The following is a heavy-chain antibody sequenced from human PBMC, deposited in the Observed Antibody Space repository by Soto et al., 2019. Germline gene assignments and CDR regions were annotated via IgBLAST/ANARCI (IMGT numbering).Heavy chain of an antibody. J-gene: IGHJ4*02. CDR1: GGSISSSSYY. V-gene: IGHV4-39*01. D-gene: IGHD2-2*01. CDR2: IYYSGST. CDR3: ASEPIRGLYCSSTSCFLDY. Sequence: SETLSLTCTVSGGSISSSSYYWGWIRQPPGKGLEWIGSIYYSGSTYYNPSLKSRVTISVDTSKNQFSLKLSSVTAADTAVYYCASEPIRGLYCSSTSCFLDYWGQGTMVTVSS.